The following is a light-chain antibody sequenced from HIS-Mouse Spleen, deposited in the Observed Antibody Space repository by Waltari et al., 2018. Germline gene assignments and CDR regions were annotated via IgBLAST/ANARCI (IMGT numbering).Light chain of an antibody. CDR2: QDS. CDR1: KLGDKY. CDR3: QAWDSSTYV. Sequence: SYELTQPPSVSVSPGQTASITCSGDKLGDKYACWYQQKPGQSPGLVIYQDSKRPSGIPERFSGANAGNQATLTISGTQAMDEADYYCQAWDSSTYVFGTGTKVTVL. V-gene: IGLV3-1*01. J-gene: IGLJ1*01.